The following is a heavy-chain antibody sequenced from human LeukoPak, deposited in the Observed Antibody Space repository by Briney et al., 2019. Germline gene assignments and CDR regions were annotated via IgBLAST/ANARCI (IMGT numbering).Heavy chain of an antibody. J-gene: IGHJ5*02. V-gene: IGHV4-59*01. D-gene: IGHD6-13*01. CDR3: ARDPYSSSWYGGWFDP. Sequence: SETLSLTCTVSGASISSYYWSWIRQPPGKGLEWLGYIYYSGSTNYNPSLKSRVTISVDTSKNQFSLKLSSVTAADTAVYYCARDPYSSSWYGGWFDPWGQGTLVTVSS. CDR1: GASISSYY. CDR2: IYYSGST.